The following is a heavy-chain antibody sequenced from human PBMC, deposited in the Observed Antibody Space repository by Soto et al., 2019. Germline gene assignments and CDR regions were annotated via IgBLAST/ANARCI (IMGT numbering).Heavy chain of an antibody. Sequence: GGSQRLSCAASRFTFRSYDRHWVRQAPGKGLEWVAVISYDGSNKYYADSVKGRFTISRDNSKNTLYLQMNSLRVEDTAVYYCARVELLSYFDYWGQGTLVTVSS. J-gene: IGHJ4*02. V-gene: IGHV3-30-3*01. CDR1: RFTFRSYD. D-gene: IGHD1-26*01. CDR3: ARVELLSYFDY. CDR2: ISYDGSNK.